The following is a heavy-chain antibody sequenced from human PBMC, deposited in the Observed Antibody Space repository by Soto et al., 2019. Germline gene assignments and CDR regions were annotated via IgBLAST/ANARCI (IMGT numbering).Heavy chain of an antibody. CDR1: GFTFSSYG. CDR3: AKEAVGATPDY. V-gene: IGHV3-30*18. CDR2: ISYDGSDK. Sequence: QVQLVESGRGEVQPGRTLRLSCAASGFTFSSYGMHWVRQAPGKGLEWVAVISYDGSDKYYADSVKGRFTISRDNSKNTLYLQMNSLRAEDTAVFYCAKEAVGATPDYWGQGTLVTVSS. J-gene: IGHJ4*02. D-gene: IGHD1-26*01.